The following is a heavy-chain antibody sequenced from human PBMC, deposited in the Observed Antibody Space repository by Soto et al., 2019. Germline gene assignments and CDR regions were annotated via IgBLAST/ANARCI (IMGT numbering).Heavy chain of an antibody. V-gene: IGHV5-51*03. CDR2: IYPGDSKT. CDR1: GFSFTTYW. Sequence: QLVQSGAAVKEPGESLKIACKGSGFSFTTYWIAWVRQMPGKGLEWMGIIYPGDSKTTYSPSFQGQVTISADKSISTAYLQWXSXXXXXXXXXXXXXXXXXXXXXXXSXVXGQGTMVTVSS. CDR3: XXXXXXXXXXXXSXV. J-gene: IGHJ3*01.